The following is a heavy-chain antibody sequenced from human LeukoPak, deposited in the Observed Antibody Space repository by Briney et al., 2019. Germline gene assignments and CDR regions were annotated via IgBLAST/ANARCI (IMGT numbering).Heavy chain of an antibody. CDR3: ARDGYSNHTFDY. CDR1: GYTFTSYD. J-gene: IGHJ4*02. CDR2: MNPNSGNT. V-gene: IGHV1-8*01. Sequence: ASVKVSCKASGYTFTSYDINWVRQATGQGLEWMGWMNPNSGNTGYAQKFQGRVTMTRNTSISTAYMELSSLRSEDTAVYYCARDGYSNHTFDYWGQGTLVTVSS. D-gene: IGHD4-11*01.